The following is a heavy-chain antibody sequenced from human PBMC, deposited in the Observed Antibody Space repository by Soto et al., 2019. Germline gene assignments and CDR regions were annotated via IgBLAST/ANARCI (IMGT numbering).Heavy chain of an antibody. Sequence: QVQLVQSGAEVKRPGSSVKVSCKASGDTFNFYSINWVRQAPGVGLEWVGRVNPILSMSNYAQRFQGRVTMTADKSTSTAYMELRRLRSEDMAIYYCASSYGSGYRAFDYWGQGALVTVSS. CDR1: GDTFNFYS. CDR3: ASSYGSGYRAFDY. D-gene: IGHD3-10*01. V-gene: IGHV1-69*02. J-gene: IGHJ4*02. CDR2: VNPILSMS.